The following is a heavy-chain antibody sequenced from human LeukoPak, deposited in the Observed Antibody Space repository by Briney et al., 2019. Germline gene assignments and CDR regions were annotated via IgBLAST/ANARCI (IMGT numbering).Heavy chain of an antibody. D-gene: IGHD6-6*01. V-gene: IGHV4-59*01. CDR1: GGSISSYY. Sequence: SETLSLTCTVSGGSISSYYWSWLRQPPGKGLEWIGYIYYSGSTNYNPSLKSRVTISVDTSKNQFSLKLSSVTAADTAVYYCARGPQVEYSNSRPYFDYWGQGTLVTVSS. CDR3: ARGPQVEYSNSRPYFDY. J-gene: IGHJ4*02. CDR2: IYYSGST.